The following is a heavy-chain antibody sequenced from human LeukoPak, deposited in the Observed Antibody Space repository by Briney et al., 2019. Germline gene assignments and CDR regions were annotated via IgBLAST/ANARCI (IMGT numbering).Heavy chain of an antibody. V-gene: IGHV3-23*01. J-gene: IGHJ6*02. CDR1: GFTFSIYV. CDR3: AREYCGGDCYSYYGMDV. D-gene: IGHD2-21*02. CDR2: ITGSGGNT. Sequence: GGSLRLSCVASGFTFSIYVMSWVRQAPGKGLEWVSGITGSGGNTYSADSVKGRFTISRDNSKNTLYLQVNSLRSEDTAVYYCAREYCGGDCYSYYGMDVWGQGTTVTVSS.